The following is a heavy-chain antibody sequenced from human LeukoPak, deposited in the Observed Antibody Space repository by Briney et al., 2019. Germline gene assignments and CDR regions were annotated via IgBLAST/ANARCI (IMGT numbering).Heavy chain of an antibody. D-gene: IGHD1-1*01. CDR2: IYGSGSA. CDR3: ARGGTSGTHLNWFDP. CDR1: GGSISSYY. J-gene: IGHJ5*02. V-gene: IGHV4-59*01. Sequence: KTSETLPLTCTVSGGSISSYYWSWIRQPPGKGLEWIGHIYGSGSANYNPSLKSRVTLSVDTSKNQFSLKLSSVTAADTAVYYCARGGTSGTHLNWFDPWGQGTLVTVSS.